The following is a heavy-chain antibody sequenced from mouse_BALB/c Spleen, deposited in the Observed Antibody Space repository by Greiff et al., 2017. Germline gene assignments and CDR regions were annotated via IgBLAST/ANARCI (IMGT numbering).Heavy chain of an antibody. D-gene: IGHD3-1*01. J-gene: IGHJ3*01. CDR1: GFSLSRYS. V-gene: IGHV2-6-4*01. CDR3: ARCLSSGYDCFAY. CDR2: IWGGGST. Sequence: VQVVESGPGLVAPSQSLSITCTVSGFSLSRYSVHWVRQPPGKGLEWLGMIWGGGSTDYNSALKSRLSISKDNSKSQVFLKMNSLQTDDTAMYYCARCLSSGYDCFAYWGQGTLVTVSA.